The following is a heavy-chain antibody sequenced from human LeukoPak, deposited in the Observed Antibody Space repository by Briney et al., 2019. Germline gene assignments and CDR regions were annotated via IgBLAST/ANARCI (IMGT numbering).Heavy chain of an antibody. CDR1: GGSISSSSYY. CDR2: IYYSGST. D-gene: IGHD3-16*01. CDR3: VRGSTLRHYQY. Sequence: SETLSLTCTVSGGSISSSSYYWAWIRQPPGKGLEWIGSIYYSGSTYYNPSLKSRVTVSVDTSKNQFSLKLSSVTAADTAVYYCVRGSTLRHYQYWGQGTLVTVSS. J-gene: IGHJ4*02. V-gene: IGHV4-39*01.